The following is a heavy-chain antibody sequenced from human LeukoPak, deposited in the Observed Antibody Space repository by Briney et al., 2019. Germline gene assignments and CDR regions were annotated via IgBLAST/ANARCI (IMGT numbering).Heavy chain of an antibody. CDR3: ARDIAIAVAGDFDY. J-gene: IGHJ4*02. V-gene: IGHV1-18*01. Sequence: ASVKLSCKASGYTFTSYGISWVRQAPGQGLEWMGWISAYNGNTNYAQKLQGRVTMTTNTSTSTAYMELRSLRSDDTAVYYCARDIAIAVAGDFDYWGQGTLVTVSS. D-gene: IGHD6-19*01. CDR1: GYTFTSYG. CDR2: ISAYNGNT.